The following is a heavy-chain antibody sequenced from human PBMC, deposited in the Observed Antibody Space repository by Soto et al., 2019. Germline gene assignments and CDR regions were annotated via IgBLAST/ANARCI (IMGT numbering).Heavy chain of an antibody. CDR3: VRGSVYNWRGDF. V-gene: IGHV3-74*01. CDR1: GFTFSNYW. Sequence: EVQLVVSGGGLIQPGGSLRLSCAGSGFTFSNYWMHWVRQAPGKGLVWVSRINGDGSTTSYADSVKGRFTISRDNAKNTLSLQMTSLRAEDTAVYYCVRGSVYNWRGDFWGQGARVTVPS. D-gene: IGHD1-20*01. J-gene: IGHJ4*02. CDR2: INGDGSTT.